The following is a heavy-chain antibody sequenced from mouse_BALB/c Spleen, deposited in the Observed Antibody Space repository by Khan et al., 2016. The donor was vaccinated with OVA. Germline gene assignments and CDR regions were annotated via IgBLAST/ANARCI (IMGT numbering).Heavy chain of an antibody. CDR3: ARLLINFDY. CDR1: GYTLTSYW. Sequence: QVQLQQPGAELVNPGASVNLSCKASGYTLTSYWMHWVKQRPGQGLEWIGEINPSNGRTNYNEKFKSKATLTVGKSSSTAYMQLSSPTSEDSAVYYCARLLINFDYWGQGTTLTVSS. CDR2: INPSNGRT. J-gene: IGHJ2*01. V-gene: IGHV1S81*02. D-gene: IGHD2-1*01.